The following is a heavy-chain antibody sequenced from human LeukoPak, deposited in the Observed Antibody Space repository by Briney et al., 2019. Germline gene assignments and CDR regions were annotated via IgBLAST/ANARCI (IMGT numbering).Heavy chain of an antibody. D-gene: IGHD3-10*01. CDR3: AKDRYGSGSYGMDV. J-gene: IGHJ6*02. Sequence: GGSLRLSCAASGFTFSSYAMNWVRQAPGKGLEWVSSISGGGASTYYADSVKGRFTISRDNSKNTVFLQMNSLRDEDTAVYYCAKDRYGSGSYGMDVWGRGTTVIVSS. V-gene: IGHV3-23*01. CDR2: ISGGGAST. CDR1: GFTFSSYA.